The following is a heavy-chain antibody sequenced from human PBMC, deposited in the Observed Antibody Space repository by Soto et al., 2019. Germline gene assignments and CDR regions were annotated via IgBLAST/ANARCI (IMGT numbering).Heavy chain of an antibody. Sequence: GGSLRLSCEASGFTFSNYAMHWVRQAPGKGLEWVALIWYDEINKYYADSVKGRFTISRDNSQNTLFLQMNSLRPEDTAVYYCARDLSGPLDYWGQGPPVTVSS. CDR2: IWYDEINK. CDR3: ARDLSGPLDY. V-gene: IGHV3-33*01. CDR1: GFTFSNYA. J-gene: IGHJ4*02.